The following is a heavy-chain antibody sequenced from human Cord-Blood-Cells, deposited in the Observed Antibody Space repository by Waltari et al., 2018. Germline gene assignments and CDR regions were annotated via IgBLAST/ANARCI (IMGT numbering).Heavy chain of an antibody. Sequence: QVQLQESGPGLVKPSETLSLTCTVSGYSISSGYYWGWIRQPPGKGLEWIGSIYHSGSTYYNRSLKSRGTISVDTSKNQFSLKLSSVTAADTAVYYCARPSLTVTGDYWGQGTLVTVSS. V-gene: IGHV4-38-2*02. CDR3: ARPSLTVTGDY. CDR1: GYSISSGYY. D-gene: IGHD4-4*01. CDR2: IYHSGST. J-gene: IGHJ4*02.